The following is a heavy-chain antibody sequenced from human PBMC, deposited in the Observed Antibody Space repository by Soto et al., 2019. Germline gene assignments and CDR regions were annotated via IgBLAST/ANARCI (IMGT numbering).Heavy chain of an antibody. J-gene: IGHJ4*02. Sequence: QLQLQESGPGLVKPSETLSLTCTVSGGSISSSSYYWDWIRQPPGKGLEWIGSIYYSGSTYYNPSLKSRVTISVDTSKTQLSLKLSSVTAADTAVYYCARRGLVGATTFDYWGQGTLVTVSS. V-gene: IGHV4-39*01. D-gene: IGHD1-26*01. CDR1: GGSISSSSYY. CDR3: ARRGLVGATTFDY. CDR2: IYYSGST.